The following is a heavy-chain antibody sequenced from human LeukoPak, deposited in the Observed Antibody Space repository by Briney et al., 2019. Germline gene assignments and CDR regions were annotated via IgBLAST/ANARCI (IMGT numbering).Heavy chain of an antibody. D-gene: IGHD2-2*01. Sequence: GASVKVSCKASGYTFTSYDITWVRQATGQGLEWMGWMNPNSGNTGYAQKFQGRVTITRNTSISTAYMELSSLRSEDTAVYYCARGDVVVPAAQQFDYWGQGTLVTVSS. V-gene: IGHV1-8*03. CDR1: GYTFTSYD. J-gene: IGHJ4*02. CDR2: MNPNSGNT. CDR3: ARGDVVVPAAQQFDY.